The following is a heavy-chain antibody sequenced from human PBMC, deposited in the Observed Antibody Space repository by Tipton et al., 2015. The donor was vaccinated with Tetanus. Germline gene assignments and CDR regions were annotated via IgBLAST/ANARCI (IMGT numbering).Heavy chain of an antibody. CDR2: IYESGDT. CDR3: ARHQSGYFTPFDY. J-gene: IGHJ4*02. Sequence: TLSLTCTVSGASIRGGTFYWGWIRQPPGKGLEWIGSIYESGDTYYIPSLKSRVTISVDTSTNQFSPTLNSMAAADTGVYYCARHQSGYFTPFDYWGQGKLVTVSS. D-gene: IGHD3-3*01. V-gene: IGHV4-39*01. CDR1: GASIRGGTFY.